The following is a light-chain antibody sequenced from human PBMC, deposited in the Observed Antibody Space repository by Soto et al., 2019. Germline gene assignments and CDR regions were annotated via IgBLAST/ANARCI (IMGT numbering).Light chain of an antibody. V-gene: IGKV1-5*03. J-gene: IGKJ5*01. CDR2: KAS. CDR1: QTISSW. Sequence: DIQMTQSPSTLSGSVGDRVTITCRASQTISSWLAWYQQKPGKAPKLLIYKASTLKSGVPSRFSGSGSGTEFTLTISSLQPDDFATYYCQQYNSFPLTFGQGTRLEI. CDR3: QQYNSFPLT.